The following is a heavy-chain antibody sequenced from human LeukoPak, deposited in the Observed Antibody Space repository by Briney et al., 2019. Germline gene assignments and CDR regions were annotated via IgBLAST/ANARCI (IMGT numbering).Heavy chain of an antibody. CDR1: GYTFTSYF. Sequence: ASVKVSCKASGYTFTSYFIHWVRQAPGQGLEWMGIINPSGGSTSYAQKFQGRVTMTRDMSTSTVYMELSSLRSDDTAVYYCARELGYDSSLDAFDIWGQGTMVTVSS. J-gene: IGHJ3*02. D-gene: IGHD3-22*01. V-gene: IGHV1-46*01. CDR3: ARELGYDSSLDAFDI. CDR2: INPSGGST.